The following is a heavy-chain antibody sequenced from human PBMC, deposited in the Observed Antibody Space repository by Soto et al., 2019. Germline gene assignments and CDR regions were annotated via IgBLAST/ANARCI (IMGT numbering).Heavy chain of an antibody. D-gene: IGHD3-22*01. J-gene: IGHJ4*02. CDR1: GGSINSYY. CDR2: IYYSGST. V-gene: IGHV4-59*06. Sequence: PSETLSLTCTVSGGSINSYYWSWIRQHPGKGLEWIGYIYYSGSTYYNPSLKSRVTISVDTSKNQFSLKLSSVTAADTAVYYCAREAPDSSGYPYFDYWGQGTLVTVSS. CDR3: AREAPDSSGYPYFDY.